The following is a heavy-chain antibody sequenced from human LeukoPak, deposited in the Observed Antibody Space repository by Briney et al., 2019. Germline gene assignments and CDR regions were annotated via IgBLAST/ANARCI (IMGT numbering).Heavy chain of an antibody. Sequence: GGSLRLSCAASGFTFSNYNMNWVRQAPGKGLEWVSSISSSSNYIYYADSVKGRFTISRDNAKNSLYLQMNSLRAEDTAVYYCARCKGYYTSGNLCYFDYWGQGTLVTVSS. J-gene: IGHJ4*02. V-gene: IGHV3-21*01. CDR3: ARCKGYYTSGNLCYFDY. CDR1: GFTFSNYN. D-gene: IGHD3-10*01. CDR2: ISSSSNYI.